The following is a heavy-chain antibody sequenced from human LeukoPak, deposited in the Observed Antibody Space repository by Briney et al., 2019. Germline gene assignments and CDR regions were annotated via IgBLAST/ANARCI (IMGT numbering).Heavy chain of an antibody. CDR3: AQDWVATIADPRHFDY. D-gene: IGHD5-24*01. V-gene: IGHV3-64D*09. CDR1: RSTFTSHA. J-gene: IGHJ4*02. Sequence: GGSLRLSCSGSRSTFTSHAMHWVRQAPGKGLQYVSGISNNGDNTYYAGLVKGRFTISRDNSKNTLYLQMSSVRVEDTAVYHCAQDWVATIADPRHFDYWGQGTLVTVSS. CDR2: ISNNGDNT.